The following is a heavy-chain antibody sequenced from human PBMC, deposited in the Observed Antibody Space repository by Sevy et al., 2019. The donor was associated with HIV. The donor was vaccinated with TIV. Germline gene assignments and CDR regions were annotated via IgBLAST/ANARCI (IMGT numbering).Heavy chain of an antibody. CDR2: IYFTGNT. J-gene: IGHJ4*02. D-gene: IGHD1-1*01. CDR1: GGSISSYF. V-gene: IGHV4-59*01. Sequence: SETLSLTCSVSGGSISSYFWTWVRQSPGKGLEWIGNIYFTGNTDYSPSLQSLVSLSLDTSKSQFSLTLNSVTAADTAVYYCARDSTTRPRVLDYWGQGTLVTVSS. CDR3: ARDSTTRPRVLDY.